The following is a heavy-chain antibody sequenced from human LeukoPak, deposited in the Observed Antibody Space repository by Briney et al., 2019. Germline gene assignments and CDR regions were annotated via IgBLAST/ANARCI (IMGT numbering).Heavy chain of an antibody. CDR3: ARKWGGYFDY. CDR1: GYTFTGYY. Sequence: ASAKVSCKASGYTFTGYYMHWVRQAPGQGLEWMGWINPNSGGTNYAQKFQGRVTMTRDTSISTAYMELRSLRSDDTAVYYCARKWGGYFDYWGQGTLVTVSS. V-gene: IGHV1-2*02. CDR2: INPNSGGT. J-gene: IGHJ4*02. D-gene: IGHD1-26*01.